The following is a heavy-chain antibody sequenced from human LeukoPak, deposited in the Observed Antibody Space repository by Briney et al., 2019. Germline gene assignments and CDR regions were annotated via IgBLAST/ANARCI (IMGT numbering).Heavy chain of an antibody. J-gene: IGHJ5*02. V-gene: IGHV4-39*07. CDR3: ASRPAVAGKGWFDP. Sequence: SETLSLTCTVSGGSISSSSYYWGWIRQPPGKGLEWIGSIYYSGSTNYNPSLKSRVTISVDTSKNQFSLKLSSVTAADTAVYYCASRPAVAGKGWFDPWGQGTLVTVSS. D-gene: IGHD6-19*01. CDR2: IYYSGST. CDR1: GGSISSSSYY.